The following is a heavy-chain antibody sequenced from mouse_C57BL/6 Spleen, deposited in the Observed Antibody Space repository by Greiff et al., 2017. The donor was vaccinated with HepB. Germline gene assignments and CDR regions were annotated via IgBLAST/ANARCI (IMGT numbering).Heavy chain of an antibody. V-gene: IGHV1-80*01. J-gene: IGHJ3*01. CDR1: GYAFSSYW. D-gene: IGHD3-2*02. CDR2: IYPGDGDT. Sequence: VQLQQSGAELVKPGASVKISCKASGYAFSSYWMNWVKQRPGKGLEWIGQIYPGDGDTNDNGKFKGKATLTADKSSSTAYMQLSSLTSEDSAVYFCARETAQATYFAYWGQGTLVTVSA. CDR3: ARETAQATYFAY.